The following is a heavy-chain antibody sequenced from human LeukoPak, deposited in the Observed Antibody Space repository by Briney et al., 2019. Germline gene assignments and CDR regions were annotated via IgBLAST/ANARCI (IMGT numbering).Heavy chain of an antibody. CDR1: GYTFTGYY. Sequence: ASVTVSCKASGYTFTGYYMHWVRQAPGQGLEWMGWINPNSGGTNYAQKFQGRVTMTRDTSISTAYMELSRLRSDDTAVYYCARGRIAAAATSADYWGQGTLVTVSS. CDR2: INPNSGGT. CDR3: ARGRIAAAATSADY. D-gene: IGHD6-13*01. J-gene: IGHJ4*02. V-gene: IGHV1-2*02.